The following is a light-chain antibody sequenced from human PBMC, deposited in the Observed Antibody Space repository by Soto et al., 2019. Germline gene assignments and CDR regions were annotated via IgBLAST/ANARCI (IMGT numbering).Light chain of an antibody. CDR1: QSISTY. Sequence: DIQMTQSPSSLSASVGDRVTITCRASQSISTYLNWFQQKPGRAPKLLIYLTSTLQSGVPSRFSGSGSGTGFTLTISSLQPEDFATYYCQQSSTTPWTFGQGTKVDVK. CDR2: LTS. J-gene: IGKJ1*01. CDR3: QQSSTTPWT. V-gene: IGKV1-39*01.